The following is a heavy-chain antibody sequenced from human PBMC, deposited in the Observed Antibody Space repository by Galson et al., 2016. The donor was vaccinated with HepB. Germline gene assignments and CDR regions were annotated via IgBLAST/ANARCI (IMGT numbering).Heavy chain of an antibody. CDR2: IWYDGNNK. V-gene: IGHV3-33*01. CDR1: GFTFSSYG. CDR3: ARDVTTILCMDV. J-gene: IGHJ6*02. D-gene: IGHD3-22*01. Sequence: SLRLSCAASGFTFSSYGMHWVRQAPGKGLEWVAVIWYDGNNKYYADSVKGRFTISRDNSKNTLYLQMNSLRAEDTAVYYCARDVTTILCMDVWGQGTTVTVSS.